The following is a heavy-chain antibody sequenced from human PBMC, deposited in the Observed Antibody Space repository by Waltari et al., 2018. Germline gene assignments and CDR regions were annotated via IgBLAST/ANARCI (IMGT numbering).Heavy chain of an antibody. CDR2: IYSGGST. J-gene: IGHJ4*02. V-gene: IGHV3-66*02. CDR1: GFTVSTNY. Sequence: EVQLVESGGGLVQPGGSLRLSCAASGFTVSTNYMGWVRQAPGKGLEWVSLIYSGGSTYYGDSVKGRFTVSRDNSKNTLYLQMNGLRSEDTAVYYCVKEEVAGRGGHFDHWGQGTLVTVSS. D-gene: IGHD5-12*01. CDR3: VKEEVAGRGGHFDH.